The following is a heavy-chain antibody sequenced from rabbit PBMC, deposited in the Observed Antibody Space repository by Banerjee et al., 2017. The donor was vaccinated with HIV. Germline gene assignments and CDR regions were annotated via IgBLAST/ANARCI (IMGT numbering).Heavy chain of an antibody. CDR3: ASGYSDVYFNL. CDR2: IDPVFGTT. V-gene: IGHV1S39*01. J-gene: IGHJ4*01. Sequence: QDHLVESGGGLVQPGGSLKLSCKASAFDFSSGGVSWVRQAPGKGLEWIGYIDPVFGTTYYASWAKGRFTISKTSSTTVTLQMTSLTAADTATYFCASGYSDVYFNLWGQGTLVTVS. D-gene: IGHD1-1*01. CDR1: AFDFSSGG.